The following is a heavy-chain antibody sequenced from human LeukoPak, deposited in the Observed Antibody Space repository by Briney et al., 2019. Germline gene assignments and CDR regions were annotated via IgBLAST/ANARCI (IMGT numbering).Heavy chain of an antibody. CDR1: GFTFSSYA. V-gene: IGHV3-23*01. CDR2: ISGSGGST. CDR3: AKEGIVVVPAAIKEFDY. J-gene: IGHJ4*02. D-gene: IGHD2-2*02. Sequence: GGSLRLSCAASGFTFSSYAMSWVRQAPGKGLEWVSAISGSGGSTYYADSVKGRFTISRDSSKNTLYLQMNSLRAEDTAVYYCAKEGIVVVPAAIKEFDYWGQGTLVTVSS.